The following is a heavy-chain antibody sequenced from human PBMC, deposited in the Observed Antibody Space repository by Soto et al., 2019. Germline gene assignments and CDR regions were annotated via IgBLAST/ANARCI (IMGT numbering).Heavy chain of an antibody. J-gene: IGHJ4*02. Sequence: EVHLVXSGGGXVQTGXSLXLSCAIFESTVSRDWMNWVRQAPGKGLEWVAHINQDGSEKYYVDSVKGRFTISRDNAKKSLYLQMNSLRPADTAMYYCSGGVGDAFWGQGTLVTVSS. CDR3: SGGVGDAF. CDR2: INQDGSEK. D-gene: IGHD1-26*01. V-gene: IGHV3-7*04. CDR1: ESTVSRDW.